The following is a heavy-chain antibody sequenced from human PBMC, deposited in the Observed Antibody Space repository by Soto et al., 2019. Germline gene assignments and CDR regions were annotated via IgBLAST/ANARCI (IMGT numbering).Heavy chain of an antibody. CDR3: AKVAPFILGSPF. V-gene: IGHV3-48*04. CDR2: ITGSGGVM. J-gene: IGHJ4*02. D-gene: IGHD2-21*01. CDR1: GFTFSSYS. Sequence: SGGSLRLSCAASGFTFSSYSMNWVRQAPGKGLEWVAYITGSGGVMFHADSVKGRFSISRDNAKNSLFLEMSDLTADDTGVYYCAKVAPFILGSPFWGQGTLVTVSS.